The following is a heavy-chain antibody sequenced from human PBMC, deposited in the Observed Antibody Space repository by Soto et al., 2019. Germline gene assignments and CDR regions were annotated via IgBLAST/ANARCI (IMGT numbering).Heavy chain of an antibody. V-gene: IGHV4-34*01. Sequence: SETLSLTCAVYDESFSESYWTWIRQPPGKGLEWIGEIKRRRSPTYNPALKSRGAISVDTSKKQFSPNLISVTAADTAVYYFARGQLPARFDFWGQGILVTVSS. CDR1: DESFSESY. CDR2: IKRRRSP. J-gene: IGHJ4*02. CDR3: ARGQLPARFDF.